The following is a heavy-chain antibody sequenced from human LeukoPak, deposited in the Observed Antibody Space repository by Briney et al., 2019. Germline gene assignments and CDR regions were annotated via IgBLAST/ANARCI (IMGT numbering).Heavy chain of an antibody. Sequence: GGSLRLSCAASGFTFSSYWMSWVRQAPGKGLEWVAVISHDGSNKYYADSVKGRFTISRDNSKNTVYLQMNSLRGEDTAVYYCAKDRYYGSGTNDYWGQGTLVTVSS. CDR2: ISHDGSNK. V-gene: IGHV3-30*18. J-gene: IGHJ4*02. D-gene: IGHD3-10*01. CDR3: AKDRYYGSGTNDY. CDR1: GFTFSSYW.